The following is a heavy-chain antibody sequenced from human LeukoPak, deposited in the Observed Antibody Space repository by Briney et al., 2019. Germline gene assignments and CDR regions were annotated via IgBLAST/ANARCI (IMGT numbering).Heavy chain of an antibody. CDR2: FDPEDGET. J-gene: IGHJ5*02. D-gene: IGHD2-2*01. Sequence: ASVKVSCKVSGYTLTELSMHWVRQAPGKGLEWMGGFDPEDGETIYAQRFQGRVTMTEDTSTDTAYMELSSLRSEDTAVYYCASIVVVPAALGGFDPWGQGTLVTVSS. CDR1: GYTLTELS. V-gene: IGHV1-24*01. CDR3: ASIVVVPAALGGFDP.